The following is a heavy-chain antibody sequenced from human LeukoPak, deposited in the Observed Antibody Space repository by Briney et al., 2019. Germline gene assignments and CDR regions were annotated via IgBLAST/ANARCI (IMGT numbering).Heavy chain of an antibody. CDR3: ARMDYDSSGWSDY. Sequence: PSDPLPLPCTVSGGSISSSSYYWPWIRQPPAKGLEWIGSIYYSASTYYTPSLKSRVTISVDTSKNQFSLKLSSVTAAETAVYYCARMDYDSSGWSDYCGQGTLVTVSS. CDR1: GGSISSSSYY. CDR2: IYYSAST. V-gene: IGHV4-39*01. D-gene: IGHD3-22*01. J-gene: IGHJ4*02.